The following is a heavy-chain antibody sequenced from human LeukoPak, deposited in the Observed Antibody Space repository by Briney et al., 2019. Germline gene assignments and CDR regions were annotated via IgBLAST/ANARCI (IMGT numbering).Heavy chain of an antibody. CDR1: GFTFSDYY. J-gene: IGHJ4*02. CDR2: ISSSSSYT. CDR3: ARVEYYYDSSGPPSPFYSDY. Sequence: GGSLRLSCAASGFTFSDYYMSWIRQAPGKGLEWVSYISSSSSYTNYADSVKGRFTISRDNAKNSLYLQMNSLRAEDTAVYYCARVEYYYDSSGPPSPFYSDYWGQGTLVTVSS. V-gene: IGHV3-11*06. D-gene: IGHD3-22*01.